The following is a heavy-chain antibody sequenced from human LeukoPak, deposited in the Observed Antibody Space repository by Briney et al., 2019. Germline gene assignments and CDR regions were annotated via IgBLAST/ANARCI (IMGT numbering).Heavy chain of an antibody. V-gene: IGHV3-23*01. J-gene: IGHJ4*02. Sequence: GGSLRLSCTASGFTFGDYAMSWVRQAPGKGLEWVSAISGSGGSTYYADSVKGRFTISRDNSKNTLYLQMNSLRAEDTAVYYCAKTLQLWPTGDYWGQGTLVTVSS. CDR3: AKTLQLWPTGDY. CDR1: GFTFGDYA. CDR2: ISGSGGST. D-gene: IGHD5-18*01.